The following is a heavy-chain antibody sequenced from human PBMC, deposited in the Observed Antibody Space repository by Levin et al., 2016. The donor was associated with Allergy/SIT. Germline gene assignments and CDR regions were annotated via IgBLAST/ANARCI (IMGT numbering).Heavy chain of an antibody. D-gene: IGHD4-11*01. Sequence: WIRQPPGKGLEWIGEINHSGSTNYNPSLKSRVTISVDTSKNQFSLKLSSVTAADTAVYYCARVPHSNLRRVPFDYWGQGTLVTVSS. CDR3: ARVPHSNLRRVPFDY. V-gene: IGHV4-34*01. J-gene: IGHJ4*02. CDR2: INHSGST.